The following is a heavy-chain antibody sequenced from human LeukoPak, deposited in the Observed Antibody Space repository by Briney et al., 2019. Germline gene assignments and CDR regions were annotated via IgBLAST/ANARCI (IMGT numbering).Heavy chain of an antibody. CDR3: ARSGYYDYVWGSYRLNYFDY. V-gene: IGHV4-34*01. J-gene: IGHJ4*02. D-gene: IGHD3-16*02. CDR2: INHSGST. Sequence: PSETLSLTCAVYGGSFCGYYWSWIRQPPGKGLEWIGEINHSGSTNYNPSLKSRVTISVDTSKNQFSLKLSSVTAADTAVYYCARSGYYDYVWGSYRLNYFDYWGQGTLVTVSS. CDR1: GGSFCGYY.